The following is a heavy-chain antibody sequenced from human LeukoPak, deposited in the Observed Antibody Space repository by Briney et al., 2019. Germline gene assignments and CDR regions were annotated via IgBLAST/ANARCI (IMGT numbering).Heavy chain of an antibody. CDR1: GGSISSSSYY. CDR2: IYYSGST. CDR3: ARSRVDYYDSSGYYPLGVYMDV. Sequence: SETLSLTCTVSGGSISSSSYYWGWIRQPPGKGLEWIGSIYYSGSTYYNPSLKSRVTISVDTSKNQFSLKLSSVTAADTAVYYSARSRVDYYDSSGYYPLGVYMDVWGKGTTVTVSS. V-gene: IGHV4-39*01. J-gene: IGHJ6*03. D-gene: IGHD3-22*01.